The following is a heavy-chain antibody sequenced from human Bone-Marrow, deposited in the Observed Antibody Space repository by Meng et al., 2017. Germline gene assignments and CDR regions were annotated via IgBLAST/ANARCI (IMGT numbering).Heavy chain of an antibody. CDR3: ARGVVADPPGD. J-gene: IGHJ1*01. V-gene: IGHV4-61*01. D-gene: IGHD2-15*01. Sequence: QAPVAESGAGLVHSSERLSLTCTVSCASVNCGSYYWSWSRQPPGRGLELLGFIDQSGSTNNNPSLKSRVTISLDMSSNQFSLTLNSVTAADTAIYYCARGVVADPPGDWGRGTLVTVSS. CDR1: CASVNCGSYY. CDR2: IDQSGST.